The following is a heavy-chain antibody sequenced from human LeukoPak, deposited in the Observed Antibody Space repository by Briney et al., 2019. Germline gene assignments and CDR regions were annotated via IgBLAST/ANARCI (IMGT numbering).Heavy chain of an antibody. J-gene: IGHJ3*02. CDR2: INPGGGSA. CDR3: ARDSENAFDI. V-gene: IGHV1-46*01. CDR1: GYTFTRHY. Sequence: PEASVKVSCKASGYTFTRHYIHWVRQAPGQGLEWMGIINPGGGSARNAQKFQGRVTMTRDTSTSTVYMELSSLRSEDTALYYCARDSENAFDIWGQGTMVTVSS.